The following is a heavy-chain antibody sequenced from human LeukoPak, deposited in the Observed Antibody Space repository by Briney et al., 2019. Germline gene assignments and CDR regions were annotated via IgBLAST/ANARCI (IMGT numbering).Heavy chain of an antibody. V-gene: IGHV3-48*01. CDR3: ARDEYSSLSGVYYYYMDV. J-gene: IGHJ6*03. CDR2: ISSSCSTI. D-gene: IGHD6-6*01. Sequence: GGSLRLSCAASGFTFSSYSMNWVRQAPGKGLEWVSYISSSCSTIYYADSVKGRFTISRDNAKNSLYLQMNSLRAEDTAVYYRARDEYSSLSGVYYYYMDVWGKGTTVTVSS. CDR1: GFTFSSYS.